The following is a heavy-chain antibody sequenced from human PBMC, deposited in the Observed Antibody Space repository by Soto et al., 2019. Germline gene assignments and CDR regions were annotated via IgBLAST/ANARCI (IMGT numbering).Heavy chain of an antibody. D-gene: IGHD5-18*01. CDR1: GLTFRNDW. CDR2: INQDGSER. Sequence: GGSLRLSCAGSGLTFRNDWLTWVRQAPGKGLEWVANINQDGSERYYVDSVRGRFTISRDNVESSLYLQLNSLRPEDTAVYYCAVYGYGVSAAASWGQGTLVTVSS. J-gene: IGHJ5*02. V-gene: IGHV3-7*03. CDR3: AVYGYGVSAAAS.